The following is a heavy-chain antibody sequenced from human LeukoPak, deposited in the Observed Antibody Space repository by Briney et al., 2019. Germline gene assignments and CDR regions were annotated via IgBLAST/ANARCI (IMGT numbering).Heavy chain of an antibody. V-gene: IGHV4-59*01. J-gene: IGHJ4*02. CDR3: ARVAGGNSGIDY. CDR1: GGSISSYY. CDR2: TYYSGST. Sequence: PSETLSLTCTVAGGSISSYYWSWIRQPPGKGLEWIGYTYYSGSTNYNPSLKSRVTISVDTSKNQFSLKLSCVTAADTAVYYCARVAGGNSGIDYWGQGTLVTVSS. D-gene: IGHD4-23*01.